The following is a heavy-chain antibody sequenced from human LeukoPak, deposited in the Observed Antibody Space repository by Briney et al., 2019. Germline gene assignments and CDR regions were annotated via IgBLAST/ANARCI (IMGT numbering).Heavy chain of an antibody. V-gene: IGHV4-30-2*01. Sequence: SQTLSLTCAVSGGSISSGGYSWSWIRQPPGKGLEWIGYIYHSGSTYYNPSLKSRVTISVDRSKNQFSLKLSSVTAADTAVYYCARGEVWFDPWGQGTLVTVSS. D-gene: IGHD1-26*01. CDR1: GGSISSGGYS. CDR3: ARGEVWFDP. J-gene: IGHJ5*02. CDR2: IYHSGST.